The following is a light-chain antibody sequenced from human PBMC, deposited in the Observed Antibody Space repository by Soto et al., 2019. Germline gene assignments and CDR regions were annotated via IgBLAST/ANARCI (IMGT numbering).Light chain of an antibody. CDR2: DAS. CDR1: QSVSSY. J-gene: IGKJ4*01. CDR3: QQRSNCPLT. V-gene: IGKV3-11*01. Sequence: EIVLTQSPATLSLSPGERATLSCRASQSVSSYLAWYQQKPGQAPRLLIYDASNRATGIPARFSGSGSGTDFTLTISSLEPEDFAVYYCQQRSNCPLTFGGGTRWIS.